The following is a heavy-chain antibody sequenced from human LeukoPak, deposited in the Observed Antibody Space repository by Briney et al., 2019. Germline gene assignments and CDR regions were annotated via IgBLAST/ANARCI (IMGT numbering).Heavy chain of an antibody. CDR2: ISGSGGST. V-gene: IGHV3-23*01. J-gene: IGHJ6*03. CDR3: AKAPPFTYYYDSSGYYPRYYMDV. D-gene: IGHD3-22*01. CDR1: EFTFSSHN. Sequence: PGGSLRLSCAASEFTFSSHNMNWVRQAPGRGLEWVSAISGSGGSTYYADSVKGRFTISRDNSKNTLYLQMNSLRAEDTAVYYCAKAPPFTYYYDSSGYYPRYYMDVWGKGTTVTVSS.